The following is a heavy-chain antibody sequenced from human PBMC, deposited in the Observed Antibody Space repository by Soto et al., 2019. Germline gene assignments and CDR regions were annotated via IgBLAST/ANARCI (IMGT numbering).Heavy chain of an antibody. D-gene: IGHD2-15*01. CDR3: AKDQYCSGGSCYKYYYYYMDV. J-gene: IGHJ6*03. CDR1: GFTFSSYG. Sequence: GGSLRLSCAASGFTFSSYGMHWVRQAPGKGLEWVAVISYDGSNKYYADSVKGRFTISRDNSKNTLYLQMNSLRAEDTAVYYCAKDQYCSGGSCYKYYYYYMDVWGKGTTVTVSS. V-gene: IGHV3-30*18. CDR2: ISYDGSNK.